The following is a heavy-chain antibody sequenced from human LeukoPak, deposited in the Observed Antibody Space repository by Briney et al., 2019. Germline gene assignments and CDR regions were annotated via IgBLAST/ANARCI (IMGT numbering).Heavy chain of an antibody. Sequence: ASVRVSCKASGGTFSSYAISWVRQAPGQGLEWMGWINPNSGGTNYAQKFQGRVTMTRDTSISTAYMELSRLRSDDTAVYYCARVRIAVAGRLSAFDIWGQGTMVTVSS. CDR2: INPNSGGT. CDR3: ARVRIAVAGRLSAFDI. V-gene: IGHV1-2*02. CDR1: GGTFSSYA. D-gene: IGHD6-19*01. J-gene: IGHJ3*02.